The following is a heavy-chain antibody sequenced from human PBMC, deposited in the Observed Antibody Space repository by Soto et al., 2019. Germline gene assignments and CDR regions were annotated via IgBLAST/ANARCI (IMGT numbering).Heavy chain of an antibody. D-gene: IGHD2-2*01. V-gene: IGHV3-21*01. Sequence: GSLRLSCAASGFTFSSYSMNWVRQAPGKGLEWVSSISSSSSYIYYADSVKGRFTISRDNAKNSLYLQMNSLRAEDTAVYYCARDIVVVPAYYYGMDVWGQGTTVTVSS. CDR2: ISSSSSYI. CDR1: GFTFSSYS. CDR3: ARDIVVVPAYYYGMDV. J-gene: IGHJ6*02.